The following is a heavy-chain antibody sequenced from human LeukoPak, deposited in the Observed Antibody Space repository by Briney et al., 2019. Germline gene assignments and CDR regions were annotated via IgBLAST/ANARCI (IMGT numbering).Heavy chain of an antibody. J-gene: IGHJ4*02. CDR3: ATGDIVVVVAASGFDY. CDR2: FDPEDGET. V-gene: IGHV1-24*01. Sequence: ASVKVSCKVSGYTLTELSMHWVRQAPGKGLEWMGGFDPEDGETIYAQKFQGRLTMTEDTSTDTAYMELSSLRSEDTAVYYCATGDIVVVVAASGFDYWGQGTLVTVSS. CDR1: GYTLTELS. D-gene: IGHD2-15*01.